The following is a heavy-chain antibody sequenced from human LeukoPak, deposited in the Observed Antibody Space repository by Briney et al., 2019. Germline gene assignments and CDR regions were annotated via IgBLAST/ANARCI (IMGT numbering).Heavy chain of an antibody. Sequence: GESLKISCKGSGYTFSTYWIAWVRQMAGKGLEWMGIIYPGDSDTRYSLSFQGQVTISADKSITTAYLQWSSLKASDTAMYYCARVITMIRGVPDRFDPWGQGTLVTVSS. D-gene: IGHD3-10*01. V-gene: IGHV5-51*01. CDR3: ARVITMIRGVPDRFDP. CDR2: IYPGDSDT. J-gene: IGHJ5*02. CDR1: GYTFSTYW.